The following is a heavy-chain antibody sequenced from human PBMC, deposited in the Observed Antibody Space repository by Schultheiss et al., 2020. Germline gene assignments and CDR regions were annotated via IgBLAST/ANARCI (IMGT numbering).Heavy chain of an antibody. V-gene: IGHV3-33*01. Sequence: GGSLRLSCVASGFTFSSYGIHWVRQVPGKGLEWVAVIWYDGSNKYYTDSVKGRFTISRDNSKNTLYLQMNSLRPEDTAVYYCARRVSPGLSCGMDVWGQGTTVIVSS. CDR3: ARRVSPGLSCGMDV. D-gene: IGHD5-12*01. CDR1: GFTFSSYG. CDR2: IWYDGSNK. J-gene: IGHJ6*02.